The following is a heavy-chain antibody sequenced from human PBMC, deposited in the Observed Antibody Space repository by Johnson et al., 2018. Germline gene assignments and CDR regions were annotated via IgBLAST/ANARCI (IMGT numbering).Heavy chain of an antibody. CDR3: AGDRGRYYGSGGYAGYYYYYMDV. D-gene: IGHD3-10*01. CDR2: ISSNGGST. V-gene: IGHV3-64*01. Sequence: VQLVQAGGGLVQPGGSLRLSCAASGFTFSSYAMHWVRQAPGKGLEYVSAISSNGGSTYYANSVKGRFTISRDNSKNTLYLQLGSLRAVDMAVYYCAGDRGRYYGSGGYAGYYYYYMDVWGKGTTVTVSS. CDR1: GFTFSSYA. J-gene: IGHJ6*03.